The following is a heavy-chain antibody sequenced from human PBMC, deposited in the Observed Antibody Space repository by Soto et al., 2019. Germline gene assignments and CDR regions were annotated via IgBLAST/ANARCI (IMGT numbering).Heavy chain of an antibody. CDR2: ISYDGSNK. D-gene: IGHD3-22*01. V-gene: IGHV3-30-3*01. Sequence: ESGGGVVQPGRSLRLSCAASGFTFSSYAMHWVRQAPGKGLEWVAVISYDGSNKYYADSVKGRFTISRDNSKNTLYLQMNSLRAEDTAVYYCARGEHYYDSSGYTDYWGQGTLVTVSS. CDR1: GFTFSSYA. J-gene: IGHJ4*02. CDR3: ARGEHYYDSSGYTDY.